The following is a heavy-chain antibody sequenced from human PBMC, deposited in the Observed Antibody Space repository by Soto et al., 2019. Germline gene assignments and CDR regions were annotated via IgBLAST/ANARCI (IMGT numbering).Heavy chain of an antibody. J-gene: IGHJ1*01. CDR3: ARASFLGYCSGGSCYFTEYFQH. D-gene: IGHD2-15*01. V-gene: IGHV4-31*03. CDR1: GGSISSGGYY. CDR2: IYYSGST. Sequence: PSETLSLTCTVSGGSISSGGYYWSWIRQHPGKGLEWIGYIYYSGSTYYNPSLKSRVTISVDTSKNQFSLKLSSVTAADTAVYYCARASFLGYCSGGSCYFTEYFQHWGQGTLVTVSS.